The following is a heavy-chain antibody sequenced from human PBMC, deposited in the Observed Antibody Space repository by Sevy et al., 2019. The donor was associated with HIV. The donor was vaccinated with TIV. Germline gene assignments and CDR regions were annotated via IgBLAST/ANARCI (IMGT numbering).Heavy chain of an antibody. V-gene: IGHV4-39*01. J-gene: IGHJ6*02. Sequence: SETLSLTCTVSGGSTSSSSYYWAWVRQPPGKGLEWIGSIYYSGTTDYNPSLKSRVIISVDTSKNQFSLRLSSVTAADTAMYYCARHSRLERTWYYHAMDVWGQGTTVTVSS. CDR2: IYYSGTT. CDR1: GGSTSSSSYY. D-gene: IGHD1-1*01. CDR3: ARHSRLERTWYYHAMDV.